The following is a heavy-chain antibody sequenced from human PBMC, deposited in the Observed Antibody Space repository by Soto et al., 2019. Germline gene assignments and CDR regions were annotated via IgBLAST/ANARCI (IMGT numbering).Heavy chain of an antibody. V-gene: IGHV1-18*01. D-gene: IGHD6-6*01. CDR3: ARSHEESIGAMHV. CDR2: IRAYNIDT. J-gene: IGHJ6*02. CDR1: GYRFETYA. Sequence: QVQLVQSGAEVKKPGASVKVSCKSSGYRFETYAISWVRQAPGQGLEWMGWIRAYNIDTYYAQKFQDRVTMTTDTSTGTAYMELRSLRSDATAVYYCARSHEESIGAMHVWGQETTVTVS.